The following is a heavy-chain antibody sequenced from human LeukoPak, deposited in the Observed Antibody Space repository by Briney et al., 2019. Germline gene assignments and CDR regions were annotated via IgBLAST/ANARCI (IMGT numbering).Heavy chain of an antibody. CDR3: ARLYCSSTSCPFDY. J-gene: IGHJ4*02. CDR2: INPSGAGT. V-gene: IGHV1-46*01. D-gene: IGHD2-2*01. CDR1: GYTFTSYY. Sequence: ASVKVSCKASGYTFTSYYMHWVRQAPGQGLEWMGIINPSGAGTSYAQKFQGRVTMTRDTSISTAYMELSRLRSDDTAVYYCARLYCSSTSCPFDYWGQGTLVTVSS.